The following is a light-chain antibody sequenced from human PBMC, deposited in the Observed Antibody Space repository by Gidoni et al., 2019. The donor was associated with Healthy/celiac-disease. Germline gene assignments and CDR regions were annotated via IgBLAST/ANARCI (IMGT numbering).Light chain of an antibody. CDR3: QQYGSSPGT. V-gene: IGKV3-20*01. Sequence: EIVLTQSPGTLSLSPGERATLSCRASQSVSSSYLARYQQKPGQAPRLLIYGASSRATGIPDRFSGRGSGTDFTLTISRLEPEDLAVYYCQQYGSSPGTFGQGTKVGNQT. J-gene: IGKJ1*01. CDR1: QSVSSSY. CDR2: GAS.